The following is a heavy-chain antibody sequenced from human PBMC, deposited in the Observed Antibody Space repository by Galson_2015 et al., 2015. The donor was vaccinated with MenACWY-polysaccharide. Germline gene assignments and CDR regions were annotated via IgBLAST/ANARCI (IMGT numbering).Heavy chain of an antibody. V-gene: IGHV3-53*01. Sequence: SLRLSCAASGFTVSSNSMTWVRQAPGKGLEWVSVLYNNGNRYYADSVKGRFTISRDDSENAVFLEMNTLGVEDTAVYYCAREGSRIVFHAFDIWGQGTMVTVSS. D-gene: IGHD2-2*01. CDR2: LYNNGNR. J-gene: IGHJ3*02. CDR1: GFTVSSNS. CDR3: AREGSRIVFHAFDI.